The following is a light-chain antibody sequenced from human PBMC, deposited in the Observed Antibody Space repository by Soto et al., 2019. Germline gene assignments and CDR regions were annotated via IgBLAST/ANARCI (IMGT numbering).Light chain of an antibody. J-gene: IGLJ1*01. V-gene: IGLV2-23*02. Sequence: QSALTQPASVSGSPGQSITISCTGTSSDVGGSNYVSWYQQHPGKAPKLMIYEVSKRPSGVSNRFSGSKSGNTASLTISGLQAEDEADYYCCSYAGSSTPYVFGTGTKLTVL. CDR3: CSYAGSSTPYV. CDR1: SSDVGGSNY. CDR2: EVS.